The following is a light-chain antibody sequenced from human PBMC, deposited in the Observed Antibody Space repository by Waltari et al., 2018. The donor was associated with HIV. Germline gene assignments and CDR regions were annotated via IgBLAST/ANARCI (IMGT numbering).Light chain of an antibody. J-gene: IGLJ2*01. CDR1: NSDIGGYND. V-gene: IGLV2-14*01. CDR2: EVS. CDR3: SSFITTTTHVV. Sequence: QSALTQPASVSGSLRQSVTISCTVANSDIGGYNDVSYYQQHPGKAPQLIIHEVSKRPSGVSDRFSGSKSGNTASLTISGLQAEDEGDYYCSSFITTTTHVVFGGGTRLTVL.